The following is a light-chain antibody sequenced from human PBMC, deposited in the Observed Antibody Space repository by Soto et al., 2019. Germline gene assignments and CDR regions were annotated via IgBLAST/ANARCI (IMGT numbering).Light chain of an antibody. CDR2: GPS. Sequence: EIVLTQSPVTLSLSPGERATLSCRATQSVSASHIAWYQQKPGQAPRLLIYGPSNRATGVPDRFSGSGSGTDFTLTISRLDPEDFAVYYCQQYINSRVTFGGGTKVEIK. V-gene: IGKV3-20*01. J-gene: IGKJ4*01. CDR1: QSVSASH. CDR3: QQYINSRVT.